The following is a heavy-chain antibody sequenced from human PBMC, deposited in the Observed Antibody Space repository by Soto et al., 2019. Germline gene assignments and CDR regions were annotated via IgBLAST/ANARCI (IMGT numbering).Heavy chain of an antibody. J-gene: IGHJ4*01. CDR1: GLTFTNYN. V-gene: IGHV3-30*04. Sequence: QVQLLESGGGVVQPGRSLRLSCAASGLTFTNYNMHWVRQAPGKGLEWVAVISYDGSITKYADSVMGRFTISRDNSTNTLFLRVNGLRVEDTEMYYCARAHESGRGPTYGSAYWGQGILVTVSS. CDR3: ARAHESGRGPTYGSAY. CDR2: ISYDGSIT. D-gene: IGHD3-10*01.